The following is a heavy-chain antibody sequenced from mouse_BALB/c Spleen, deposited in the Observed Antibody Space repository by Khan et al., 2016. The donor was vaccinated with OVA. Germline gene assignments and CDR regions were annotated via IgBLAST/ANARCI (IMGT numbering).Heavy chain of an antibody. CDR2: IWSDGST. CDR3: ARWFDGYSSLYAMDY. Sequence: QVQLKQSGSGLVAPSQSLSITCTVSGFSLTSYGIHWVRQPPGKGLEWLVVIWSDGSTNYNSVLKSRLSISKDNSKSQVFLKMNSLHTDDTAIYYCARWFDGYSSLYAMDYWGQGTSVTVSS. J-gene: IGHJ4*01. CDR1: GFSLTSYG. V-gene: IGHV2-6*02. D-gene: IGHD2-3*01.